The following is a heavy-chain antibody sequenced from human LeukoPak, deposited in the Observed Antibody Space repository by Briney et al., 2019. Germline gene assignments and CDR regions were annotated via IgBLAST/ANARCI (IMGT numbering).Heavy chain of an antibody. CDR3: AKLGFLESYYFDY. Sequence: GGSLRLSCAASGFTFSSYAMSWVRQAPGKGLEWVSAISGSGGSTYYTDSVKGRFTISRDNSKNTLYLQMNSLRAEDTAVYYCAKLGFLESYYFDYWGQGTLVTVSS. J-gene: IGHJ4*02. V-gene: IGHV3-23*01. D-gene: IGHD3-3*01. CDR2: ISGSGGST. CDR1: GFTFSSYA.